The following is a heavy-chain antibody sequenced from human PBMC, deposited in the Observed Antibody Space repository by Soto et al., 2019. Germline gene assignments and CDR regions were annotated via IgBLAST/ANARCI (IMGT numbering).Heavy chain of an antibody. CDR2: ISAYNGNT. V-gene: IGHV1-18*01. CDR3: ARERRRQYYYDSSGYQLAAFDI. Sequence: RASVKVSCKASGYTFTSYGISWVRQAPGQGLEWMGWISAYNGNTNYAQKLQGRVTMTTDTSTSTAYMELRSLRSDDTAVYYCARERRRQYYYDSSGYQLAAFDIWGQGTMVTVSS. D-gene: IGHD3-22*01. CDR1: GYTFTSYG. J-gene: IGHJ3*02.